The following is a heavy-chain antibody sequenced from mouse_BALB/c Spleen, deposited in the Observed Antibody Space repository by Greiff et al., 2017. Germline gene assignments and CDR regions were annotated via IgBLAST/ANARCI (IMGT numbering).Heavy chain of an antibody. J-gene: IGHJ4*01. V-gene: IGHV1-20*02. CDR1: GYSFTGYF. CDR3: ARGGILPYYYAMDY. CDR2: INPYNGDT. D-gene: IGHD5-2*01. Sequence: EVKVVESGPELVKPGASVKISCKASGYSFTGYFMNWVMQSHGKSLEWIGRINPYNGDTFYNQKFKGKATLTVDKSSSTAHMELRSLASEDSAVYYCARGGILPYYYAMDYWGQGTSVTVSS.